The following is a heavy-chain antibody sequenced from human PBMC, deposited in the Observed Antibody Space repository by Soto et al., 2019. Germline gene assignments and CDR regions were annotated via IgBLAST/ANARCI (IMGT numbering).Heavy chain of an antibody. D-gene: IGHD3-22*01. CDR3: ARGEAYYYDSSGYYPFWY. CDR1: GGSVSSFIYY. CDR2: IYYSGST. V-gene: IGHV4-61*01. J-gene: IGHJ4*02. Sequence: SDTLSLTCTVSGGSVSSFIYYWSWIRQPPGKGLEWIGYIYYSGSTNYNPSLKSRVTISVDTSKNQFSLKLSSVTAADTAVYYCARGEAYYYDSSGYYPFWYWGQGTLVTVSS.